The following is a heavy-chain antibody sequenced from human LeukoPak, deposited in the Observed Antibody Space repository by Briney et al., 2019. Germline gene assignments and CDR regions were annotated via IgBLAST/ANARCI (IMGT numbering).Heavy chain of an antibody. CDR1: GDSISSYY. J-gene: IGHJ6*02. D-gene: IGHD4-11*01. CDR2: IYNSEAT. CDR3: ARVVYSHYWPEGMDV. Sequence: SETLSLTCTVSGDSISSYYWSWIRQPPGKGLEWIGYIYNSEATNYNPSLESRVTISEDTSKNQFSLMLTSVTAADTAVYYCARVVYSHYWPEGMDVWGQGTTVTVSS. V-gene: IGHV4-59*01.